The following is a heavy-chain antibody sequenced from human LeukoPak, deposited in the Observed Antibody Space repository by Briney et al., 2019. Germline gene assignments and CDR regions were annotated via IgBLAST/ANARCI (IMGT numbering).Heavy chain of an antibody. CDR3: ARPEYYYGSGSYYTFDY. V-gene: IGHV3-48*01. Sequence: GGSLRLSCAASGFTFSSYSMNWVRQAPGKGLEWVSYISSSSSTIYYADSVKGRFTISRDNAKNSLYLQMNSLRAEDTAVYYCARPEYYYGSGSYYTFDYWGQGTLVTVSS. CDR1: GFTFSSYS. D-gene: IGHD3-10*01. J-gene: IGHJ4*02. CDR2: ISSSSSTI.